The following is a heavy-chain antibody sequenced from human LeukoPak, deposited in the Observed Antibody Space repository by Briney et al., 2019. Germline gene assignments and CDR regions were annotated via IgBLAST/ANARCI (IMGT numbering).Heavy chain of an antibody. CDR3: VGSWTIIVNLEY. Sequence: SETLSLTCSVSGGSISSSSHYWGWIRQPPGKALQRIGNIYYSGRTYYSPSLKSRVTISLDTSKNQFSLKVTSVTAAYTAVYYCVGSWTIIVNLEYWGQGALVTVSS. CDR1: GGSISSSSHY. J-gene: IGHJ4*02. D-gene: IGHD2/OR15-2a*01. V-gene: IGHV4-39*07. CDR2: IYYSGRT.